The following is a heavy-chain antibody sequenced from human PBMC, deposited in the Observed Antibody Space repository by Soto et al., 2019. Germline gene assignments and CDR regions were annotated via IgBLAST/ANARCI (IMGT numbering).Heavy chain of an antibody. CDR1: GDSFSSYA. CDR3: AASDSSSWQHEY. Sequence: QVPLVQSGAEMKKPGSSVKVSCKVSGDSFSSYAISWVRQAPGEGLEWVGGIIPIFETANYAQDFQGRVTITAAESTTTAYLEVTRPRAPDTAVFYCAASDSSSWQHEYWGQGTLITVSS. D-gene: IGHD6-13*01. J-gene: IGHJ4*02. V-gene: IGHV1-69*01. CDR2: IIPIFETA.